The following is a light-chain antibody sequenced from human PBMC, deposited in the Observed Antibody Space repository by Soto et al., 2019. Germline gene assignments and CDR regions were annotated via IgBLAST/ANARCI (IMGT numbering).Light chain of an antibody. Sequence: QSVLAQPASVSGSPGQSITISRTGTSSDVGGYNYVSWYQQHPGKAPKLMIYEVSNRPSGVSNRFSGSKSGNTASLTISGLQAEDEADYYCSSYTSSTGYVFGTGTKVTVL. CDR3: SSYTSSTGYV. CDR1: SSDVGGYNY. CDR2: EVS. J-gene: IGLJ1*01. V-gene: IGLV2-14*01.